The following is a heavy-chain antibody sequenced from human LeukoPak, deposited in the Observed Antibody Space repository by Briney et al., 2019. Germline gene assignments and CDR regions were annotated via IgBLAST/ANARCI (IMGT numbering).Heavy chain of an antibody. CDR1: GFTFSSYS. CDR3: ARDSYYGSGSSLDY. Sequence: GGSLRHSCAASGFTFSSYSMNWVPKAPGKGQECVSSISSSSSYIYYADSVKGRFTISRDNAKNSLYLQMNSLRAEDTAVYYCARDSYYGSGSSLDYWGQGTLVTVSS. V-gene: IGHV3-21*01. J-gene: IGHJ4*02. CDR2: ISSSSSYI. D-gene: IGHD3-10*01.